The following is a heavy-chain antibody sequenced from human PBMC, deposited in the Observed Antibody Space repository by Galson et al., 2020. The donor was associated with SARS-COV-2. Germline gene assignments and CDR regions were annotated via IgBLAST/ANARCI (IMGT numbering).Heavy chain of an antibody. D-gene: IGHD1-26*01. Sequence: GGSLSLSCAASGFTFSSYGMHWVRQAPGKGLEWVAVIWYDGSNNYYADSVKGRFTISRDNSKNTLYLQMNSLRAEDTAVYYCARDGSYYYYYCYMDVWGKGTTVTVSS. CDR2: IWYDGSNN. CDR3: ARDGSYYYYYCYMDV. J-gene: IGHJ6*03. V-gene: IGHV3-33*01. CDR1: GFTFSSYG.